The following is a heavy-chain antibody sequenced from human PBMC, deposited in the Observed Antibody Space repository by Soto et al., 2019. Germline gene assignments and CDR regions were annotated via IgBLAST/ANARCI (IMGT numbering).Heavy chain of an antibody. Sequence: EVQLVESGGGLVKPGGSLRLSCAASGFTFSSYSMNWVRQAPGKGLEWVSSISSSSSYIYYADSVKGRFTISRDNAKNSLYLQMNSLRAEDTAGYYCARGETGGHVRFWGQGTLVTVSS. D-gene: IGHD2-8*02. CDR3: ARGETGGHVRF. V-gene: IGHV3-21*01. CDR2: ISSSSSYI. CDR1: GFTFSSYS. J-gene: IGHJ4*02.